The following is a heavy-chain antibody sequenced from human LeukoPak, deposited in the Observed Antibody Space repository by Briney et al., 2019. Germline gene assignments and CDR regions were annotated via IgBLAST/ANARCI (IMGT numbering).Heavy chain of an antibody. D-gene: IGHD6-13*01. Sequence: SETLSLTCTVSGGSISSYYWSWIRQPPGNGLEWLGYMHYSGTTNYNPALKSRVTISVDTSKNQFSLKLSSVTAADTAVYYCAATDIAAAGTRLDPWGQGTLVTVSS. CDR2: MHYSGTT. J-gene: IGHJ5*02. CDR1: GGSISSYY. CDR3: AATDIAAAGTRLDP. V-gene: IGHV4-59*01.